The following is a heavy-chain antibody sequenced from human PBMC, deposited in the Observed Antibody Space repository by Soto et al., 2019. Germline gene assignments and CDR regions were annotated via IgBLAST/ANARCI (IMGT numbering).Heavy chain of an antibody. D-gene: IGHD6-19*01. CDR2: ITGAGST. CDR1: GFTFSNYA. CDR3: AKTDKFHSQSSGWANRFDS. Sequence: EVQLLESGGDLAQPGGSLRLICAASGFTFSNYAMTWVRQSPGKGLEWVSTITGAGSTFYGDTVKGRFTISRDNSKSTLYLQMNSLGAEDTAVYYCAKTDKFHSQSSGWANRFDSWGQGTLVTVSS. V-gene: IGHV3-23*01. J-gene: IGHJ4*02.